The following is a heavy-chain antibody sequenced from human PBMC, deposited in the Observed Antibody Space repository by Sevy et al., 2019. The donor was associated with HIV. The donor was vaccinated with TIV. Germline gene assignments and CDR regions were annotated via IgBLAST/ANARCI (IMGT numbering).Heavy chain of an antibody. CDR1: GGSFSGYY. CDR3: ARERYGSGSYYYYYYMDV. Sequence: SESLSLTCAVYGGSFSGYYWSWIRQPPGKGLEWIGEINHSGSTNYNSSLKSRVTISVDTSKNQFSLKLSSVTAADTAVYYCARERYGSGSYYYYYYMDVWGKGTTVTVSS. D-gene: IGHD3-10*01. J-gene: IGHJ6*03. V-gene: IGHV4-34*01. CDR2: INHSGST.